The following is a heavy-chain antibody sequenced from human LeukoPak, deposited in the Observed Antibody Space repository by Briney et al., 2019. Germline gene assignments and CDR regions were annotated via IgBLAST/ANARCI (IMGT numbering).Heavy chain of an antibody. D-gene: IGHD3-22*01. CDR3: ARGLGPIDYYYYYYMDV. Sequence: ASVKVSCKASGYTFTSYDINWVRQATGQGLEWMGWMNPNSGNTGYAQKFQGRVTMTRNTSISTAYMELSSLRSEDTAVYYCARGLGPIDYYYYYYMDVWGKGTTVAVSS. CDR2: MNPNSGNT. J-gene: IGHJ6*03. V-gene: IGHV1-8*01. CDR1: GYTFTSYD.